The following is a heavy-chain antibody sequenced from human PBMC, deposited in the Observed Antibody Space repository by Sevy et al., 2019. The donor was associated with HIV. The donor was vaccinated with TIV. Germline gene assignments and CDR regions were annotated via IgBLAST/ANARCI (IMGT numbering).Heavy chain of an antibody. J-gene: IGHJ3*02. D-gene: IGHD6-19*01. Sequence: GGSLRLSCAASGFTFSSYPMSWVRQAPGKGLEWVSAISGSGFDTYYGHSVKGRFTISRDNSKNTVHLQMNSLRAEDTATYFCAKEYRIAVAGTVAFDIWGQGTMVTVSS. CDR3: AKEYRIAVAGTVAFDI. CDR2: ISGSGFDT. CDR1: GFTFSSYP. V-gene: IGHV3-23*01.